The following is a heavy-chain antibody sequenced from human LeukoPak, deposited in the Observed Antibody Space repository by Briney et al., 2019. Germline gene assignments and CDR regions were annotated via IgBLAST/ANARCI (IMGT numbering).Heavy chain of an antibody. CDR2: IYHSGST. CDR1: GGSFSGYY. D-gene: IGHD3-10*01. J-gene: IGHJ4*02. V-gene: IGHV4-34*01. CDR3: ARGLTMVRGVLL. Sequence: PSETLSLTCAVYGGSFSGYYWSWIRQPPGKGLEWIGEIYHSGSTNYNPSLKSRVTISVDKSKNQFSLKLSSVTAADTAVYYCARGLTMVRGVLLWGQGTLVTVSS.